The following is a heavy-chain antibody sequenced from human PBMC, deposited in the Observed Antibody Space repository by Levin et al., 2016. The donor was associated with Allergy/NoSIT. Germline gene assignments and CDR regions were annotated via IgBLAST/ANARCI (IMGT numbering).Heavy chain of an antibody. D-gene: IGHD1-7*01. V-gene: IGHV1-18*01. CDR2: ISAYNGNT. J-gene: IGHJ4*02. Sequence: WVRQAPGQGLEWMGWISAYNGNTNYAQKLQGRVTMTTDTSTSTAYMELRSLRSDDTAVYYCARSAGITGTYFDYWGQGTLVTVSS. CDR3: ARSAGITGTYFDY.